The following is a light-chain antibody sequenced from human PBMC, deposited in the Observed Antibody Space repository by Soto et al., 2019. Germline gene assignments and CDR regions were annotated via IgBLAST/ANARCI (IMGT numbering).Light chain of an antibody. V-gene: IGLV2-14*01. Sequence: QSALTQPASVSGSPGQSICISCTGTSSDVGGYNYVSWYQQHPGKAPKLMIYDVSDRPSGVSNRFSGSKSGNTASLTISGLQAEDEADYYCGSYTTSTAPGLFGTGTKVPVL. CDR1: SSDVGGYNY. J-gene: IGLJ1*01. CDR3: GSYTTSTAPGL. CDR2: DVS.